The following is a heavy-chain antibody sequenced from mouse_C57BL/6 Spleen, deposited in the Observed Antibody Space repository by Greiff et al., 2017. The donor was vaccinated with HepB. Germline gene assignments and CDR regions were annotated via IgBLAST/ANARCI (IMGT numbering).Heavy chain of an antibody. D-gene: IGHD1-1*01. J-gene: IGHJ2*01. CDR2: IYPRSGNT. CDR3: ARGDYGYYFDY. V-gene: IGHV1-81*01. Sequence: QVQLQQSGAELARPGASVKLSCKASGYTFTSYGISWVKQRTGQGLEWIGEIYPRSGNTYYNEKFKGKATLTADKSSSPAYMELRSLTSEDSAVYFCARGDYGYYFDYWGQGTTLTVSS. CDR1: GYTFTSYG.